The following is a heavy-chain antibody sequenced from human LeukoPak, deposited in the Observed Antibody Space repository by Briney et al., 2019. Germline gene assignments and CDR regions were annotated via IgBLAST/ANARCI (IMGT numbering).Heavy chain of an antibody. D-gene: IGHD1-14*01. CDR2: INPSGGST. V-gene: IGHV1-46*01. J-gene: IGHJ5*02. CDR1: GYTFTSYY. CDR3: ARDSPFMSRGPTENWFDP. Sequence: ASVKVSCKASGYTFTSYYMHWVRQAPGQGLEWMGIINPSGGSTSYAQKFQGRVTMTRDTSTSTVYMELRSLRSDDTAVYYCARDSPFMSRGPTENWFDPWGQGTLVTVSS.